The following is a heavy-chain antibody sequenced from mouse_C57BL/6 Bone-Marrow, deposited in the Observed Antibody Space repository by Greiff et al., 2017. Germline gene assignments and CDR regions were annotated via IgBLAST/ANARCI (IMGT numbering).Heavy chain of an antibody. CDR2: INPSSGDT. D-gene: IGHD3-2*02. V-gene: IGHV1-7*01. CDR1: GYTFTSYW. Sequence: QVQLQQSGAELAKPGASVKLSCKASGYTFTSYWMHWVKQSPGQGLEWIGYINPSSGDTKYNQKFKDKATLTADKSSSTAYMQLSSLTYEDSAVYYGARWQLRLRKASYYFDYWGQGTTLTVSS. J-gene: IGHJ2*01. CDR3: ARWQLRLRKASYYFDY.